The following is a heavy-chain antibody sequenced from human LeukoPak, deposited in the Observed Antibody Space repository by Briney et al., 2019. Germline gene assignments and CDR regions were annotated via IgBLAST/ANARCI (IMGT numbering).Heavy chain of an antibody. Sequence: GGSLRLSCAVSGITLSNYGMSWVRQAPGKGLEWVAGISGSGGRTTYGDSVKGRFTIPRDNSKNTLYLQMNSLRAEDTAVYYCAKDLGSVVWGQGTLVTVSS. D-gene: IGHD2-15*01. V-gene: IGHV3-23*01. CDR3: AKDLGSVV. CDR1: GITLSNYG. J-gene: IGHJ4*02. CDR2: ISGSGGRT.